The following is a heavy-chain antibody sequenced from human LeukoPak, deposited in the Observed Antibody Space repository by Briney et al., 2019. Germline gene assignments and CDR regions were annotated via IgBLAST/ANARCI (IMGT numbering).Heavy chain of an antibody. V-gene: IGHV1-69*05. CDR2: IIPIFGTA. J-gene: IGHJ4*02. CDR3: ARLHDYGEEFDY. CDR1: GGTFSSYA. D-gene: IGHD4-17*01. Sequence: SVKVSCKASGGTFSSYAISWVRQAPGQGLEWMGGIIPIFGTAHYAQKFQGRVTITTDESTRTAYMELSSLRSEDTAVYYCARLHDYGEEFDYWGQGTLVTVSS.